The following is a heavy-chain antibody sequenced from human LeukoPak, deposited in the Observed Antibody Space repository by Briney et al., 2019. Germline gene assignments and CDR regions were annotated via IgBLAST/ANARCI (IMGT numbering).Heavy chain of an antibody. D-gene: IGHD2-2*01. J-gene: IGHJ4*02. CDR3: ARELTPYSSTSTFDY. CDR1: RFTFRTNW. V-gene: IGHV3-7*01. CDR2: IKQDGSEE. Sequence: GGSLRLCCAASRFTFRTNWMTWVRQAPGKGLEWVANIKQDGSEEYYVDSVKGRFTISRDNAKSSLYLQMSSLRAEDTAMYYCARELTPYSSTSTFDYWGQGTLVTVSS.